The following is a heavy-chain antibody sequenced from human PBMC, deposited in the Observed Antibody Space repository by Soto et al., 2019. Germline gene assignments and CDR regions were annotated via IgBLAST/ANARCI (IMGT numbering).Heavy chain of an antibody. D-gene: IGHD2-15*01. J-gene: IGHJ4*02. V-gene: IGHV1-69*02. CDR1: GGTFSSYT. Sequence: SVRVSCKASGGTFSSYTISWVRQAPGQGLEWMGRIIPILGIANYAQKFQGRVTITADKSTSTAYMELSSLRSEDTAVYYCERCCNHSKVFAYSAQRTPVTVSS. CDR2: IIPILGIA. CDR3: ERCCNHSKVFAY.